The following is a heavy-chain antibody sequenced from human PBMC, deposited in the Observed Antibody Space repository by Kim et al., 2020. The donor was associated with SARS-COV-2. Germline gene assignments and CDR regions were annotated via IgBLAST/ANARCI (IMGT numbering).Heavy chain of an antibody. J-gene: IGHJ4*02. D-gene: IGHD6-13*01. V-gene: IGHV1-69*01. Sequence: HGRVTIHADESTSTAYMELSSLRSEDTAVYYCARGIAAAGFIRDLYYFDYWGQGTLVTVSS. CDR3: ARGIAAAGFIRDLYYFDY.